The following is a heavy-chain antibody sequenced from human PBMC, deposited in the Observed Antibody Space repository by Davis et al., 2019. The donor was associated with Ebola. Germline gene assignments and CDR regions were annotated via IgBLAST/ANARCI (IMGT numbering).Heavy chain of an antibody. CDR1: GGSISSSSYY. D-gene: IGHD2-15*01. CDR3: ARGDCSGGSCYWYYYYYGMDV. Sequence: MPSETLSLTCTVSGGSISSSSYYWGWIRQPPGKGLEWIGSIYYSGSTYYNPSLKSRVTISVDTSKNQFSLKLSSVTAADTAVYYCARGDCSGGSCYWYYYYYGMDVWGQGTTVTVSS. J-gene: IGHJ6*02. V-gene: IGHV4-39*01. CDR2: IYYSGST.